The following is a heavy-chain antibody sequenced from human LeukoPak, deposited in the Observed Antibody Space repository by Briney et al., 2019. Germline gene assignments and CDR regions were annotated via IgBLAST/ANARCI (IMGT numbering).Heavy chain of an antibody. Sequence: GGSLRLSCAASGFTFSTYAIHWVRQAPGKGLEWVAVISYDGSNKFYADSVKGRFTISRDNSKNTLYMEMKSLRAEDTAVYYCAKASSLLRGPMVIYYFDFWGQGTLGTVSS. J-gene: IGHJ4*02. V-gene: IGHV3-30*04. CDR2: ISYDGSNK. D-gene: IGHD2-21*01. CDR3: AKASSLLRGPMVIYYFDF. CDR1: GFTFSTYA.